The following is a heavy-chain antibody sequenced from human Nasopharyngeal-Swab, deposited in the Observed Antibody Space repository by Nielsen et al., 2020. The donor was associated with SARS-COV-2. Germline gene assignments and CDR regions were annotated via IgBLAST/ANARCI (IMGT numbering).Heavy chain of an antibody. D-gene: IGHD6-6*01. CDR3: ARSRRTSYSSSYYFDY. Sequence: SEILSLTCTVSGGSISSYYWSWIRQPPGKGLEWIGYIYYSGSTNYNPSLKSRVTISVDTSKNQFSLKLSSVTAADTAVYYCARSRRTSYSSSYYFDYWGQGTLVTVSS. CDR1: GGSISSYY. CDR2: IYYSGST. J-gene: IGHJ4*02. V-gene: IGHV4-59*08.